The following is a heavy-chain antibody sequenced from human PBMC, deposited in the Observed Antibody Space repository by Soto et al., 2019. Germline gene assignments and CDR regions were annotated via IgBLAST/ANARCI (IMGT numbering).Heavy chain of an antibody. J-gene: IGHJ3*02. D-gene: IGHD2-15*01. V-gene: IGHV1-69*13. CDR3: ARDDPGGIHAFDI. CDR1: GGTFSSYA. Sequence: SVKVSCKASGGTFSSYAISWVRQAPGQGLEWMGGIIPIFGTANYTQKFQGRVTITADESTSTAYMELSSLRSEDTAVYYCARDDPGGIHAFDIWGQGTMVTVSS. CDR2: IIPIFGTA.